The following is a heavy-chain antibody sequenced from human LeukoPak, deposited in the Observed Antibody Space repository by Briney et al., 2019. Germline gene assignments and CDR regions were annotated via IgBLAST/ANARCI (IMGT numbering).Heavy chain of an antibody. V-gene: IGHV4-38-2*02. D-gene: IGHD3-10*01. CDR1: GYAISSGYF. CDR3: ARHVYYGSGSYYNWFDP. J-gene: IGHJ5*02. CDR2: IYHSGST. Sequence: SETLSLTCSVSGYAISSGYFWGWIRQPPGKGLEWIGTIYHSGSTYYNPSLKSRVTISVNTSKNQFSQKLRSMTAADTAVYYCARHVYYGSGSYYNWFDPWGQGTLVTVSS.